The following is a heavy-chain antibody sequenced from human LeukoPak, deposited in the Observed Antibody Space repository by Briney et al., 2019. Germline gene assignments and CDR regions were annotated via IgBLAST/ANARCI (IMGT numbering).Heavy chain of an antibody. Sequence: GGSLRLSCAASGFTFSSYGMHWVRQAPGKGLEWVAVISYDGSNKYYADSVKGRFTISRDNSKNTLYLQMNSLRAEDTAVYYCAKEAFAVATSVDYYYYYGMDVWGQGTTITVSS. D-gene: IGHD5-12*01. CDR1: GFTFSSYG. CDR2: ISYDGSNK. J-gene: IGHJ6*02. V-gene: IGHV3-30*18. CDR3: AKEAFAVATSVDYYYYYGMDV.